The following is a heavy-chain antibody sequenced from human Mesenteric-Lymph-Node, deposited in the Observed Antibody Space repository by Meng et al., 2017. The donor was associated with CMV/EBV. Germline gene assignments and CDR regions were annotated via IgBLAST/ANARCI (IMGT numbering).Heavy chain of an antibody. CDR3: ARSTMIVVVITSRWWFDP. Sequence: ASVKVSCKASGYTFTGYYMHWVRQAPGQGLEWMGWINPNSGGTNYAQKFLGRVTMTRDTSISTAYMELSRLRSDDTAVYCCARSTMIVVVITSRWWFDPWGQGTLVTVSS. J-gene: IGHJ5*02. CDR2: INPNSGGT. CDR1: GYTFTGYY. D-gene: IGHD3-22*01. V-gene: IGHV1-2*02.